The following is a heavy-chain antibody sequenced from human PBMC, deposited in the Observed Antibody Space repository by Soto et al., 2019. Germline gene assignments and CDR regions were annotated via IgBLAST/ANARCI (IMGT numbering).Heavy chain of an antibody. V-gene: IGHV4-34*01. D-gene: IGHD5-18*01. J-gene: IGHJ6*02. Sequence: SETLSLTCAVYGGSFSGYYWSWIRQPPGKGLEWIGEINHSGSTNYNPSLKSRVTISVDTSKNQFSLKLSSVTAADTAVYYCARGEVGYGDAVRYYYYGMDVWGQGTTVTVSS. CDR3: ARGEVGYGDAVRYYYYGMDV. CDR1: GGSFSGYY. CDR2: INHSGST.